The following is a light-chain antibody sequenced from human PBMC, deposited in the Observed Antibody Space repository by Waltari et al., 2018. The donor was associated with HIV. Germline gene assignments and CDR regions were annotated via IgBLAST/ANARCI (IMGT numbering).Light chain of an antibody. J-gene: IGLJ2*01. V-gene: IGLV1-47*01. CDR1: SSNIGSYY. CDR2: RNI. Sequence: QSVLTQPPSATGTPRQRVTISRSGSSSNIGSYYGYWYQQLQGTAPKLLIYRNIPRPSGVPDRFSGSKSGTSASLAISGLRSEDEADYYCAAWADSLSAVVFGGGTQLTVL. CDR3: AAWADSLSAVV.